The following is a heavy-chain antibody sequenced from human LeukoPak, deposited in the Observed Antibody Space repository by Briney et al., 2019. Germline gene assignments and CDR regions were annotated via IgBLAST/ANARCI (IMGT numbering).Heavy chain of an antibody. Sequence: ASETLSLTCAVSGDSISSSYWWSWVRQPPGEGLEWIGEIYHSGSTTYNPSLKSRVTISVDKAKNQFSLKLSSVTAADTAVYYCARVRGRGYCSSTSCSDFDYWGQGTLVTVSS. CDR2: IYHSGST. CDR1: GDSISSSYW. J-gene: IGHJ4*02. V-gene: IGHV4-4*02. D-gene: IGHD2-2*01. CDR3: ARVRGRGYCSSTSCSDFDY.